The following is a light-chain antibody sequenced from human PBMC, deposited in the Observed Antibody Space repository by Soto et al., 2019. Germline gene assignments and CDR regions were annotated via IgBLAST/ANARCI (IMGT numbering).Light chain of an antibody. V-gene: IGKV3-20*01. J-gene: IGKJ1*01. CDR2: GAS. CDR1: QSVSSSY. Sequence: EIVLTQSPGTLSLSPGERATLSCRASQSVSSSYLAWYQQKPGQAPRLLIYGASSRATGIPDRFSGSGSGTDFTLTSSRLEPEDFAVYYCQHYGSSQTFGQGTKVEIK. CDR3: QHYGSSQT.